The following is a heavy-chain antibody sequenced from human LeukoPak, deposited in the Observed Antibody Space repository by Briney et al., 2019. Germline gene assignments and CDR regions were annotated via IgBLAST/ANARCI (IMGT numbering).Heavy chain of an antibody. Sequence: ASVKVSCKASGYTFTSYGISWVRQAPGQGLEWMGWISAYNGNTNYAQKLQGRVTMTTDTSTSTAYMELRSPRSDDTAVYYCARASYDILTGYKTDDYWGQGTLVTVSS. CDR3: ARASYDILTGYKTDDY. CDR2: ISAYNGNT. V-gene: IGHV1-18*01. D-gene: IGHD3-9*01. CDR1: GYTFTSYG. J-gene: IGHJ4*02.